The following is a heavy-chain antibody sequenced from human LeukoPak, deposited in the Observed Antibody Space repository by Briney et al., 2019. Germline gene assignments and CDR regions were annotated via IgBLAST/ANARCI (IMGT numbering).Heavy chain of an antibody. CDR1: GFTFSSYS. CDR3: AKDESWYPQDAFDI. Sequence: SGGSLRLSCAASGFTFSSYSMNWVRQAPGKGLEWVSAISGSGGSTYYADSVKGRFTISRDNSKNTLYLQMNSLRAEDTAVYYCAKDESWYPQDAFDIWGQGTMVTVSS. CDR2: ISGSGGST. D-gene: IGHD6-13*01. J-gene: IGHJ3*02. V-gene: IGHV3-23*01.